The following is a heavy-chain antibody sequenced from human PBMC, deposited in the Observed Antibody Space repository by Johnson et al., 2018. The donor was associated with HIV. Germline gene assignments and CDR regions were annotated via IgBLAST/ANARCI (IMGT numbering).Heavy chain of an antibody. D-gene: IGHD6-13*01. Sequence: MLLVESGGGLVQPGGSLRLSCTASVFTFDNYWMSWVRQAPGKGLQWLANIKEDGSEDYYADSLKGRFTISRDNAQRSLYLQMDNLRAEESAVYYCARDGIYSSPLDAFDIWGQGTMVTVSS. V-gene: IGHV3-7*05. CDR2: IKEDGSED. CDR3: ARDGIYSSPLDAFDI. CDR1: VFTFDNYW. J-gene: IGHJ3*02.